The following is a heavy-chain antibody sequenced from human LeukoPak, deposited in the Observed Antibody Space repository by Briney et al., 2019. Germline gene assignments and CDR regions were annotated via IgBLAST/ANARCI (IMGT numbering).Heavy chain of an antibody. J-gene: IGHJ6*02. Sequence: GESLKISCKASGFTFSRYSISWVRQAPGKGLEWVSGISSGGDTTYYADSVKGRFTISRDNSKNTLYLQTNSLRAEDTAIYYCAKDYLMSPAGSDSAYYYYGMDVWGQGTTVTVSS. CDR2: ISSGGDTT. CDR1: GFTFSRYS. V-gene: IGHV3-23*01. D-gene: IGHD2-21*02. CDR3: AKDYLMSPAGSDSAYYYYGMDV.